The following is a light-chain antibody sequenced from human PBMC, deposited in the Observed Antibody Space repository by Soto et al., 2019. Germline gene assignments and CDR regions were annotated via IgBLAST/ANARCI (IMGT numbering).Light chain of an antibody. V-gene: IGKV3-11*01. J-gene: IGKJ4*01. CDR2: DAS. CDR3: QQRRSWPPLT. CDR1: QSVDIY. Sequence: EVVPTQSPVTLSLSPGDRASLSCKASQSVDIYVAWYQQRPGQAPRLLIYDASKRATGIPARFSGSGSGTDFTLTISSLEPEDSAVYYCQQRRSWPPLTFGGGTKVEIK.